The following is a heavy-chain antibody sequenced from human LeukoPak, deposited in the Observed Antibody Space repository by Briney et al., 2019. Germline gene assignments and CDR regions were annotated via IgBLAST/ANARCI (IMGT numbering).Heavy chain of an antibody. D-gene: IGHD6-19*01. CDR3: TRRGAVAGTLDY. CDR2: IRYDGSNK. CDR1: GFTFSSYG. V-gene: IGHV3-30*02. Sequence: GGSLRLSCAASGFTFSSYGMHWVRQAPGKGLEWVTFIRYDGSNKYYADSVKGRFTISRDNSKNTLYLQMNSLRVEDMAVHYCTRRGAVAGTLDYWGQGTLVTVSS. J-gene: IGHJ4*02.